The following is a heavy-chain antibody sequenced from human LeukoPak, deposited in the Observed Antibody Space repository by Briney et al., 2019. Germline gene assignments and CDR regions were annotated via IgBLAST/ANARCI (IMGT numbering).Heavy chain of an antibody. D-gene: IGHD1-26*01. V-gene: IGHV3-30*04. CDR1: GFTSSSYA. CDR3: ARVRLVGATSDY. J-gene: IGHJ4*02. CDR2: ISYDGSNK. Sequence: GGSLRLSCAASGFTSSSYAMHWVRQAPGKGLEWVAVISYDGSNKYYADSVKGRFTISRDNSKNTLYLQMNSLRAEDTAVYYCARVRLVGATSDYWGQGTLVTVSS.